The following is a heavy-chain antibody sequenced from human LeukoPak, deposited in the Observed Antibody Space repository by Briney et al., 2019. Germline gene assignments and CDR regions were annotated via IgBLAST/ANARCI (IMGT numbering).Heavy chain of an antibody. V-gene: IGHV3-64*01. CDR2: ISSNGGST. CDR1: GFTFSSYS. J-gene: IGHJ4*02. CDR3: ARGNSGSYYY. Sequence: GGSLRLSCAASGFTFSSYSMNWVRQAPGKGLEYVSAISSNGGSTYYANSVKGRFTISRDNSKNTLYLQMGSLRAEDMAVYYCARGNSGSYYYWGQGTLVTVSS. D-gene: IGHD1-26*01.